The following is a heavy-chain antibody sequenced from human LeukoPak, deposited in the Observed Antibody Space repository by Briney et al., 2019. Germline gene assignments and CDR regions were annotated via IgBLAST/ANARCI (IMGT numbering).Heavy chain of an antibody. Sequence: PSETLSLTCTVSGGSISSYYWSWIRQPPGKGLEWIVYIYYSGSTNYNPSLKSRVTISVDTSKNQFSLKLSSVTAADTAVYYCAREGSGSYYMAFDYWGQGTLVTVSS. J-gene: IGHJ4*02. CDR2: IYYSGST. CDR1: GGSISSYY. D-gene: IGHD3-10*01. CDR3: AREGSGSYYMAFDY. V-gene: IGHV4-59*01.